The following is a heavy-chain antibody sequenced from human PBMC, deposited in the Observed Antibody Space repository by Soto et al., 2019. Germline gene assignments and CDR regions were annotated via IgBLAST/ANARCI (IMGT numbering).Heavy chain of an antibody. Sequence: SETLSLTCAVYGGSFSGYYWSWIRQPPGKGLEWIGEINHSGSTNYNPSLKSRVTISVDTSKNQFSLKLSSVTAADTAVYYCAGGLRFRGSGWPWGQGTLVTV. CDR3: AGGLRFRGSGWP. J-gene: IGHJ5*02. D-gene: IGHD6-19*01. CDR2: INHSGST. CDR1: GGSFSGYY. V-gene: IGHV4-34*01.